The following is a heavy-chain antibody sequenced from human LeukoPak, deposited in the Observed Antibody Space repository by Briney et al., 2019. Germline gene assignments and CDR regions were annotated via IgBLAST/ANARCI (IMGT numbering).Heavy chain of an antibody. V-gene: IGHV3-11*04. D-gene: IGHD2-2*01. Sequence: GGSLRLSCVVSGFSISDSYMTWIRQTPGKGLEWLAYISGSGSDIYFADSVKGRFTISRDNAKNSLYLQMNSLRAEDTAVYYCARETRGVAFDYWGQGTLVTVSS. CDR2: ISGSGSDI. CDR1: GFSISDSY. J-gene: IGHJ4*02. CDR3: ARETRGVAFDY.